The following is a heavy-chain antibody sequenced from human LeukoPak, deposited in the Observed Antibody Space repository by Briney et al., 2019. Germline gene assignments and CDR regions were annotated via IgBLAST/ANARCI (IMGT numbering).Heavy chain of an antibody. CDR2: INPSGGST. CDR3: ARDGIYSSGNTYYFDY. CDR1: GYTFTSYY. Sequence: ASVKVSCKASGYTFTSYYMRWVRQAPGQGLEWMGIINPSGGSTSYAQKLQGRVTMTRDTSTSTVYMELSSLRSEDTAVYYCARDGIYSSGNTYYFDYWGQGTLVTVSS. D-gene: IGHD6-19*01. V-gene: IGHV1-46*01. J-gene: IGHJ4*02.